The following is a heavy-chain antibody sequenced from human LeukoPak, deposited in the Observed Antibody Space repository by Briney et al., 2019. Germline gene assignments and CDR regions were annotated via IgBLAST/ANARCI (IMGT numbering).Heavy chain of an antibody. J-gene: IGHJ5*02. V-gene: IGHV3-21*01. Sequence: GGSLRLSCAASGFTFSSYSMNWVRQAPGKGLEWVSSISSSSYIYYADSVKGRFTISRDNAKNSLYLQMNSLRAEDTAVYYCARGGDFTIPLSRNWFDPWGQGTLVTVSS. CDR2: ISSSSYI. CDR3: ARGGDFTIPLSRNWFDP. D-gene: IGHD3-3*01. CDR1: GFTFSSYS.